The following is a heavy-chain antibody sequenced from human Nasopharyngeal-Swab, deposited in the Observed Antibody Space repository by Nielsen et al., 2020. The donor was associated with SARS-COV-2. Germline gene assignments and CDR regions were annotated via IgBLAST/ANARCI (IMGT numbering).Heavy chain of an antibody. D-gene: IGHD3-9*01. V-gene: IGHV3-23*01. J-gene: IGHJ6*03. CDR2: ISGRGGST. Sequence: WIRRPPGKGREWVSAISGRGGSTYYADSVKGRFTISRDNSKNTLYLQMNSLRAEDTAVYYCAKGPDYDILTGYFYYYYMDVWGKGTTVTVSS. CDR3: AKGPDYDILTGYFYYYYMDV.